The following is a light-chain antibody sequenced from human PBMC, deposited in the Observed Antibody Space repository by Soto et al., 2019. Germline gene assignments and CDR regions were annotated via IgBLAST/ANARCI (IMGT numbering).Light chain of an antibody. Sequence: ELVMTQSPATLSVSPGERASLSCRASQSVGSNLAWYQQTAGQAPRLLLYGASTRATGIPARFSGSGAGTEVTLTISSLQSEDFAVYSCQQYTNWPYTFGQGTKLEIK. CDR3: QQYTNWPYT. V-gene: IGKV3-15*01. J-gene: IGKJ2*01. CDR1: QSVGSN. CDR2: GAS.